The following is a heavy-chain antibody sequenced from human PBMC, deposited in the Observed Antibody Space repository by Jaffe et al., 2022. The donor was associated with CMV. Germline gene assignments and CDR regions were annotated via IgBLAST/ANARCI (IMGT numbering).Heavy chain of an antibody. D-gene: IGHD3-10*01. V-gene: IGHV1-2*02. Sequence: QVQLVQSGAEVKKPGASVKVSCKASGYTFTGYYMHWVRQAPGQGLEWMGWINPNSGGTNYAQKFQGRVTMTRDTSISTAYMELSRLRSDDTAVYYCARDNGLWFGELLYDYWGQGTLVTVSS. J-gene: IGHJ4*02. CDR1: GYTFTGYY. CDR2: INPNSGGT. CDR3: ARDNGLWFGELLYDY.